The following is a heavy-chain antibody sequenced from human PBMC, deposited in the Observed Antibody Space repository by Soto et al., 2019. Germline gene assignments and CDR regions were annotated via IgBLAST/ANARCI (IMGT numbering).Heavy chain of an antibody. Sequence: GGSLRLSCAASGFTFSSYGMHWVRQAPGKGLEWVAVISYDGSNKYYADSVKGRFTISRDNSKNTLYLQMNSLRAEDTALYYCAKDQLTLVPAAIPIYYSYYYMAVGGKGTRVT. D-gene: IGHD2-2*02. CDR2: ISYDGSNK. J-gene: IGHJ6*03. V-gene: IGHV3-30*18. CDR1: GFTFSSYG. CDR3: AKDQLTLVPAAIPIYYSYYYMAV.